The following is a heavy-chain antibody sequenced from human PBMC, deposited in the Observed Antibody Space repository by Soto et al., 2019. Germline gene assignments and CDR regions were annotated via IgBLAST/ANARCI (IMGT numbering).Heavy chain of an antibody. CDR1: GDSIRSSY. Sequence: LSLTCIVSGDSIRSSYWSWVRQPPGRGLEWIGYVYHSGTTNSNPSLKSRVTISADTSKNLFSLKLISVTPADTAVYFCARDMSGGSSWYEFDSWGPGTLVTVSS. CDR3: ARDMSGGSSWYEFDS. CDR2: VYHSGTT. V-gene: IGHV4-59*01. J-gene: IGHJ4*02. D-gene: IGHD6-13*01.